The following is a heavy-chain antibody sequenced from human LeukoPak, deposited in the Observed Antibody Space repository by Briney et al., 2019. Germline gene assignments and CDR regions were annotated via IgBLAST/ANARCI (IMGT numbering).Heavy chain of an antibody. CDR2: ISYTSDTI. V-gene: IGHV3-9*01. Sequence: PGRSLRLSCAASGFPFDEYAMHWIRQAPGKGLEWVSGISYTSDTIGYVDSVKGRFTISRDNSKNSLYLQMNSLRAEDTAVYYCARGKEGGTMVRGEYYMDVWGKGTTVTISS. CDR3: ARGKEGGTMVRGEYYMDV. D-gene: IGHD3-10*01. J-gene: IGHJ6*03. CDR1: GFPFDEYA.